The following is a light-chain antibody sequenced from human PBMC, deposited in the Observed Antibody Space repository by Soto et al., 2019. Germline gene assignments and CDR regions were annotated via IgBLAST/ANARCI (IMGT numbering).Light chain of an antibody. CDR3: YSYTSSSTYV. J-gene: IGLJ1*01. CDR1: SSDVGAYNY. Sequence: QSALPQPASVSGSPGQSTTISCTGTSSDVGAYNYVSWYQQHPAKVPKLMIYDVSNRPSGVSDRFSGSKSGNTASLTISGLQAEDEADYYCYSYTSSSTYVFGTGTKVTVL. V-gene: IGLV2-14*01. CDR2: DVS.